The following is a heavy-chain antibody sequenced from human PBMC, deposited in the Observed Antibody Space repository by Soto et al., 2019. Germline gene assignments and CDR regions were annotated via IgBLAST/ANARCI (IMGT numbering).Heavy chain of an antibody. CDR3: ARDWLGTGNTEDYYYYYMDV. V-gene: IGHV1-69*08. J-gene: IGHJ6*03. CDR2: IIPILGIA. CDR1: GGTFSSYT. D-gene: IGHD1-7*01. Sequence: QVQLVQSGAEVKKPGSSVKVSCKASGGTFSSYTISWVRQAPGQGLEWMGRIIPILGIANYAQKFQGRVTITADKSTSTAYMELSSLRSEETAVYYCARDWLGTGNTEDYYYYYMDVWGKGTTVTVSS.